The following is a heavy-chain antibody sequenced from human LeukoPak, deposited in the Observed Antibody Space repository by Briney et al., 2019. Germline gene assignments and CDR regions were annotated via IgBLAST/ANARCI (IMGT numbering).Heavy chain of an antibody. V-gene: IGHV1-69*04. CDR1: GGTFSSYA. CDR3: ARAKYCGGDCYSAMSDY. D-gene: IGHD2-21*02. J-gene: IGHJ4*02. CDR2: IIPILGIA. Sequence: GASVKVSCKASGGTFSSYAISWVRQAPGQGLEWMGRIIPILGIANYAQKFQGRVTITADKSTSTAYMELSSLRSEDTAVYYCARAKYCGGDCYSAMSDYWGQGTLVTVSS.